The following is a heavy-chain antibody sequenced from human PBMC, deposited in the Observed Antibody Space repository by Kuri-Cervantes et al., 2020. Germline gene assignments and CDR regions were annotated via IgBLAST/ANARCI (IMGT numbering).Heavy chain of an antibody. D-gene: IGHD3-10*01. CDR1: GFTFDDYA. CDR3: ARDSDLDAFDI. CDR2: INSDGSST. V-gene: IGHV3-74*01. J-gene: IGHJ3*02. Sequence: GESLKISCAASGFTFDDYAVHWVRQAPGKGLVWVSRINSDGSSTSYADSVKGRFTISRDNAKNTLYLQMNSLRAEDTAVYYCARDSDLDAFDIWGQGTMVTVSS.